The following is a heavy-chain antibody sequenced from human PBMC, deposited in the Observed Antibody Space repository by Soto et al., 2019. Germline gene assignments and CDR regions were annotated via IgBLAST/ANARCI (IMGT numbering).Heavy chain of an antibody. CDR3: ARDPYGSRINWFDP. CDR2: IIPIFGTA. J-gene: IGHJ5*02. CDR1: GGTFSSYA. D-gene: IGHD3-10*01. Sequence: SVKVSCKASGGTFSSYAISWVRQAPGQGLEWMGGIIPIFGTANYAQKFQGRVTITADESTSTADMELSSLRSEDTAVYSCARDPYGSRINWFDPWGQGTLVTVSS. V-gene: IGHV1-69*13.